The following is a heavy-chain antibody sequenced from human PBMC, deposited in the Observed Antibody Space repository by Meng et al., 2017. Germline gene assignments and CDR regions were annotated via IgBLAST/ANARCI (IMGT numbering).Heavy chain of an antibody. CDR3: LDEAPRSDY. CDR1: GFTFNNYW. D-gene: IGHD1-1*01. CDR2: ISGDGSIT. Sequence: VQLGGAGGGLVQPGGSLRLSWAASGFTFNNYWMHWVRQVPGKGLVWVSRISGDGSITNYADSVKGRFTISRDNAKNTLYLQMNSLRPEDTAVYYCLDEAPRSDYWGQGSLVTVSS. J-gene: IGHJ4*02. V-gene: IGHV3-74*01.